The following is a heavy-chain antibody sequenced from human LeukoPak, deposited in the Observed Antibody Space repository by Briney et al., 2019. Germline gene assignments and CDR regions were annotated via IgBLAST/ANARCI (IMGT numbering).Heavy chain of an antibody. Sequence: ASVSVSCTPSGYIFTAYYMHSVREAPGQGVEWMGWINRNSGGTNYAQNFQGRVTMTRDTSITTAYMELNRLTSADTAVYYCARESAFGVWGQGTLVTVSS. CDR1: GYIFTAYY. CDR3: ARESAFGV. J-gene: IGHJ4*02. V-gene: IGHV1-2*02. D-gene: IGHD3-3*01. CDR2: INRNSGGT.